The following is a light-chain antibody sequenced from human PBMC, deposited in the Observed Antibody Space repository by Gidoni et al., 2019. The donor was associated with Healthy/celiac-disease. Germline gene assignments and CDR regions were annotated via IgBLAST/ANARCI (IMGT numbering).Light chain of an antibody. V-gene: IGKV2-28*01. CDR2: LGS. J-gene: IGKJ3*01. Sequence: DIVLTQSPLSLPVTPGEPASISCRSSQSLLHSNGYNYLDWYLQKPGQSPQLLIYLGSNRASGVPDRCRGSGSGTYFTLKISIVEAEDVGVYYCMQALQTPFTFGPGTKVEIK. CDR1: QSLLHSNGYNY. CDR3: MQALQTPFT.